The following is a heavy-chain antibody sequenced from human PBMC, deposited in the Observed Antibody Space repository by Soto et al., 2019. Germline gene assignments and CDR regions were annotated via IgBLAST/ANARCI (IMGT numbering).Heavy chain of an antibody. D-gene: IGHD5-12*01. CDR1: GFTFSDYY. CDR2: ISSSGSTI. Sequence: NPGGSLRLSCAASGFTFSDYYMSWIRQAPGKGLEWVSYISSSGSTIYYADSVKGRFTISRDNAKNSLYLQMNSLRAEDTAVYYCARTLATIKDYYYGMDVWGQGTTVTVS. V-gene: IGHV3-11*01. CDR3: ARTLATIKDYYYGMDV. J-gene: IGHJ6*02.